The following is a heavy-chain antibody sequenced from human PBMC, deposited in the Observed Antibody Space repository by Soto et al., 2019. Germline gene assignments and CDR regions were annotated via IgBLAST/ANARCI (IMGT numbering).Heavy chain of an antibody. CDR3: ARGGNQLEY. J-gene: IGHJ4*02. Sequence: VESLKISCKGPGYTFTSYWVACFLQLPVKVLEWLGSVYPGDSDRRDNPTFQGHVTMSVDKSSNTVYLQWSSLNASDTAMYYCARGGNQLEYWGQGVLVTVSS. CDR1: GYTFTSYW. CDR2: VYPGDSDR. V-gene: IGHV5-51*01.